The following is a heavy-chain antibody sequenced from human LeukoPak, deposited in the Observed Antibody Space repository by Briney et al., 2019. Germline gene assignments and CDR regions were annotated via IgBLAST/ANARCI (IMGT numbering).Heavy chain of an antibody. CDR1: AYTFTNYW. Sequence: PGQSLKISCQGNAYTFTNYWIGWDRQLDEKGLEWMGIISPGDSASTYSPSFQGHVTFSVDKSVNTAYLHWSGLRASDTATYYCALPSNKVKRYCPVNCLHAPFDVWGQGTTVIVSS. CDR3: ALPSNKVKRYCPVNCLHAPFDV. V-gene: IGHV5-51*03. D-gene: IGHD2-8*02. J-gene: IGHJ3*01. CDR2: ISPGDSAS.